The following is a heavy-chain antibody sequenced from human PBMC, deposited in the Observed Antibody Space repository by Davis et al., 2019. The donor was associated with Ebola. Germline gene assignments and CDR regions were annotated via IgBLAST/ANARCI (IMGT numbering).Heavy chain of an antibody. CDR2: ISSSSSYI. CDR1: GFTFSSYS. Sequence: GESLKISCAASGFTFSSYSMNWVRQAPGKGLEWVSSISSSSSYIYYADSVKGRFTISRDNAKNSLYLQMNSLRAEDTAVYYCASSSIAARQGYWGQGTLVTVSS. CDR3: ASSSIAARQGY. D-gene: IGHD6-6*01. J-gene: IGHJ4*02. V-gene: IGHV3-21*01.